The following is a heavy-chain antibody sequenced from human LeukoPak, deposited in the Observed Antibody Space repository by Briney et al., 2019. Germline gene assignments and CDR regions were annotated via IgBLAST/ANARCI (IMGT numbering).Heavy chain of an antibody. CDR2: IYHSGST. CDR3: AREPKSNPTYCSGGSCPRGGDAFDI. Sequence: SETLSLTCAVSGGSISSGGYSWSWIRQPPGKGLEWIGYIYHSGSTYYNPSLKSRVTISVDRSKNQFSLKLSSVTAADTAVYYCAREPKSNPTYCSGGSCPRGGDAFDIWGQGTMVTVSS. J-gene: IGHJ3*02. CDR1: GGSISSGGYS. V-gene: IGHV4-30-2*01. D-gene: IGHD2-15*01.